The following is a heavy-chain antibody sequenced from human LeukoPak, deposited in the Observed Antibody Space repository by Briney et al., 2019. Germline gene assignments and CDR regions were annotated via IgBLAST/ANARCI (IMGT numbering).Heavy chain of an antibody. D-gene: IGHD1-26*01. Sequence: GGSLRLSCAASEFTFSHYTMNWVRQARGKGLEWVAVIANDGNNKYYAASVRGRFTISSDNTNNTLYLLMNSLRPDDTSIYYCARVTVGGPGDYYMDVWGKGTTVTVSS. CDR3: ARVTVGGPGDYYMDV. CDR2: IANDGNNK. CDR1: EFTFSHYT. J-gene: IGHJ6*03. V-gene: IGHV3-30-3*01.